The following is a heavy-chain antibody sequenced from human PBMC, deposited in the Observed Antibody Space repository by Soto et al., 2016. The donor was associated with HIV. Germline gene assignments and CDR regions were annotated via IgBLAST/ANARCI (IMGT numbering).Heavy chain of an antibody. CDR1: GFTFSLYS. Sequence: EVQLVESGGGLVQPGGSLRLSCAASGFTFSLYSMNWVRQAPGKGLEWVSYISSSGSTISYADSVKGHSPSPETMTKNSLYLQMNSLRAEDTAVYYCARESTNYDYYFDYVGPGNPGHRLL. CDR3: ARESTNYDYYFDY. D-gene: IGHD5-12*01. CDR2: ISSSGSTI. J-gene: IGHJ4*02. V-gene: IGHV3-48*01.